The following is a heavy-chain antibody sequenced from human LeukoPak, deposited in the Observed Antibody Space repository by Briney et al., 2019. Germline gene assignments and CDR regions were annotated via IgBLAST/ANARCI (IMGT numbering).Heavy chain of an antibody. D-gene: IGHD3-3*01. CDR2: ITSGSSYI. V-gene: IGHV3-21*01. Sequence: GGSLRLSCAASGFTFSSYNMNWVRQAPGKGLEWVSSITSGSSYIYYADSVKGRFTISRDNAKNSLYLQMNSLRAEDTAVYYCARGYYDFWSGYYPPDYWGQGTLVTVSS. J-gene: IGHJ4*02. CDR3: ARGYYDFWSGYYPPDY. CDR1: GFTFSSYN.